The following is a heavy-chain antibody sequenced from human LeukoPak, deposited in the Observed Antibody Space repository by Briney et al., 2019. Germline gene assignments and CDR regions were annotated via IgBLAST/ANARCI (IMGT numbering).Heavy chain of an antibody. V-gene: IGHV4-39*07. CDR1: GDSISSSSYY. D-gene: IGHD3-10*01. CDR2: IYYSGST. CDR3: ARGDITMVRPFDP. J-gene: IGHJ5*02. Sequence: PSETLSLTCTVSGDSISSSSYYWGWIRQPPGKGLEWIGSIYYSGSTYYNPSLKSRVTISVDTSKNQFSLKLSSVTAADTAVYYCARGDITMVRPFDPWGQGTLVTVSS.